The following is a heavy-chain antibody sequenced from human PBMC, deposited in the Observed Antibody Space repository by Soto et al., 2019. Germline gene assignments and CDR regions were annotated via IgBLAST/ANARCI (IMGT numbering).Heavy chain of an antibody. V-gene: IGHV1-46*01. J-gene: IGHJ3*02. CDR1: GYTFTSYY. CDR3: ARVQSGSYAAHACDI. Sequence: QVQLVQSGAEVKKPGASVKVSCKASGYTFTSYYMHWVRQAPGQGLEWMGIINPSGGSTSYAQKFQRRVTMTRDTSTSTVYMELSSLRSEDTAVYYRARVQSGSYAAHACDIWGQGTRVTVAS. D-gene: IGHD1-26*01. CDR2: INPSGGST.